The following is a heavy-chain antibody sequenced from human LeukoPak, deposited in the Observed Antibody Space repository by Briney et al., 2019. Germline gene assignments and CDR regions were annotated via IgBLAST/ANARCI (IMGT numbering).Heavy chain of an antibody. CDR2: ISSGRSVM. CDR1: GFTFSVYG. D-gene: IGHD4-17*01. Sequence: PGGSLRLSCAASGFTFSVYGMSWVRQAPGKGLEWVSHISSGRSVMNYADSVKGRFTISRDNGKNSVYLQMNSLRDEDTAVYYCARDPDDYGDYSYFDYWGQGTLVTVSS. CDR3: ARDPDDYGDYSYFDY. V-gene: IGHV3-48*02. J-gene: IGHJ4*02.